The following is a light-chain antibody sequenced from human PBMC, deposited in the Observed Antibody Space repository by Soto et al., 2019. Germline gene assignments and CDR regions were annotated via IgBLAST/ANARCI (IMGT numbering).Light chain of an antibody. V-gene: IGLV2-14*01. CDR2: DVS. Sequence: QSALTQPASVSGSPGQSITSSCTGTSSDVGGYNYVSWYQQHPGKAPKLMIYDVSNRPSGVSNRFSGSKSGNTASLTISGLQAEDEADDSCSSYTSSSTLVFGGGTKVTVL. CDR3: SSYTSSSTLV. J-gene: IGLJ2*01. CDR1: SSDVGGYNY.